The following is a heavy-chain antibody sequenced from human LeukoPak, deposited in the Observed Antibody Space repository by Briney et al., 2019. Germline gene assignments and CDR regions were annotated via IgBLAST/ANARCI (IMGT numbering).Heavy chain of an antibody. CDR3: ARDRIAAAGILDY. Sequence: GGSLRLSCAASRFTFSSYAMHWVRQAPGKGLEYVSAISSNGGSTYYANSVKGRFTISRDNSKNTLYLQMGSLRAEDMAVYYCARDRIAAAGILDYWGQGTLVTVSS. CDR1: RFTFSSYA. J-gene: IGHJ4*02. D-gene: IGHD6-13*01. V-gene: IGHV3-64*01. CDR2: ISSNGGST.